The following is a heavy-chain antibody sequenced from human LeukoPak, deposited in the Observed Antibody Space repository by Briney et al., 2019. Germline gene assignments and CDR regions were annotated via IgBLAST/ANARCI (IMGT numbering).Heavy chain of an antibody. J-gene: IGHJ4*02. CDR2: VKQDGSEN. D-gene: IGHD2-2*01. V-gene: IGHV3-7*01. Sequence: GGSLRLSCAASGFTFSTYYMTWVRQAPGKGLEWVAGVKQDGSENYYVDSVKGRFTISRDNSKKSLYLQMNSLRAEDTAVYFCARERYCTSTTCYVGVPFDYWGQGTLVTVAS. CDR3: ARERYCTSTTCYVGVPFDY. CDR1: GFTFSTYY.